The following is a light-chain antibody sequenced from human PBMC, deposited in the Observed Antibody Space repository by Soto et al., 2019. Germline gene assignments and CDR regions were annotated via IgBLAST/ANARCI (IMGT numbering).Light chain of an antibody. CDR3: CLYAGSYTWV. CDR1: SSDVGGYNY. Sequence: QSALTQPRSVSGSPGQSVTISCTGTSSDVGGYNYVSWYQQHPGKAPKLMIYDVSKRPSGVPDRFSGSTSGNTASLTISGLQAEDAADYYCCLYAGSYTWVFGGGTKLTVL. J-gene: IGLJ3*02. CDR2: DVS. V-gene: IGLV2-11*01.